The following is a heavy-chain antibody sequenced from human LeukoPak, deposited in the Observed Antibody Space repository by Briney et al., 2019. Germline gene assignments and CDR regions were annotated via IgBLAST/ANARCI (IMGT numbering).Heavy chain of an antibody. CDR1: GFIISNYA. Sequence: GGSLRLSCSASGFIISNYAMHWVRQAPGKGLEYVSAISANGGSTYYADSVKGRFTISRDNARNSLYLQMSSLRAEDTAVYYCVRGGGPSYKYNAFDIWGQGTMVTVSS. D-gene: IGHD2-15*01. CDR2: ISANGGST. V-gene: IGHV3-64*04. J-gene: IGHJ3*02. CDR3: VRGGGPSYKYNAFDI.